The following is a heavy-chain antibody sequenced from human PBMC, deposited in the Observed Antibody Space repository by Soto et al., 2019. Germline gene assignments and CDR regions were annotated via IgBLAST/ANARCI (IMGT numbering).Heavy chain of an antibody. J-gene: IGHJ6*02. CDR1: GFTFSSYA. CDR3: ARGAAAPGYYYRMDV. V-gene: IGHV3-30-3*01. Sequence: PGGSLRLSCAASGFTFSSYAMHWVRQAPGKGLEWVAVISYDGSNKYYADSVKGRFTISRDNSKNTLYLQMNSLRAEDTAVYYCARGAAAPGYYYRMDVWGQGTTVTVSS. D-gene: IGHD6-13*01. CDR2: ISYDGSNK.